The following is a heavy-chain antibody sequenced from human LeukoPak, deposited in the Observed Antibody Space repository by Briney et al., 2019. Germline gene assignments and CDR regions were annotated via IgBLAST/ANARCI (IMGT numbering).Heavy chain of an antibody. D-gene: IGHD6-13*01. CDR2: ISWNSGSI. CDR1: GFTFDDYA. V-gene: IGHV3-9*01. CDR3: AKDISRYSRSSSADY. Sequence: GGSLRLSCAASGFTFDDYAMHWVRQAPGKGLEWVSGISWNSGSIGYADSVKGRFTISRDNAKNSLYLQMNSLRAEDTALYYCAKDISRYSRSSSADYWGQGTLVTVSS. J-gene: IGHJ4*02.